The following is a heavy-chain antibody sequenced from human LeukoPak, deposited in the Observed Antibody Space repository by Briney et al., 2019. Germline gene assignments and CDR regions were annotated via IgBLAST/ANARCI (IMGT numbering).Heavy chain of an antibody. CDR1: GFSFSSYG. Sequence: GRSLRLSCAASGFSFSSYGMHWVRQAPGKGVEWVAVIWYDASNKYSADSVKGRFTISRDNSKNTRYLQMNSLRAEDTAVYYCARKSSSWIGMDVWGQGTTVTVSS. D-gene: IGHD6-13*01. J-gene: IGHJ6*02. CDR2: IWYDASNK. CDR3: ARKSSSWIGMDV. V-gene: IGHV3-33*01.